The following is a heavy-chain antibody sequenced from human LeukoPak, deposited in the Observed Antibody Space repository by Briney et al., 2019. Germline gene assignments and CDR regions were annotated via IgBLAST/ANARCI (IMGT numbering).Heavy chain of an antibody. D-gene: IGHD2-2*01. CDR2: INHSGST. CDR3: ARGQREVADIVVVPAARRGYWFDP. J-gene: IGHJ5*02. Sequence: SETLSLTCAVYGGSFSGYYWSWIRQPPGKGLEWIGEINHSGSTNYNPSLKSRVTISVDTSKNQFSLKLSSVTAADTAVYYCARGQREVADIVVVPAARRGYWFDPWGQGTLVTVSS. V-gene: IGHV4-34*01. CDR1: GGSFSGYY.